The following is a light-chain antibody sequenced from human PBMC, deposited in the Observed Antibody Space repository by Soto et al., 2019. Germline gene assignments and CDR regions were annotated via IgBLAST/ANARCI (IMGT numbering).Light chain of an antibody. J-gene: IGKJ4*01. V-gene: IGKV1-9*01. CDR3: QQLRSYPSP. CDR2: DAS. CDR1: QDIRNY. Sequence: DIRETQSPPTLSASVEDRVTVTCRASQDIRNYLAWYQQKPGKAPKLLICDASTLYSGVPSRFSGSGSGTDCTLTISGLQPEDFAAYYWQQLRSYPSPFGGGTKVDIK.